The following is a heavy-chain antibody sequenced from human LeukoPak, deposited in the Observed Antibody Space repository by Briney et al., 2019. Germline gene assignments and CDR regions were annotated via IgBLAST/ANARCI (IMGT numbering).Heavy chain of an antibody. J-gene: IGHJ6*03. D-gene: IGHD2-2*01. Sequence: GASVKVSCKASGVTFSSYAISWVRQAPGQGLEWMGGIIPIFGTANYAQKFQGRATITADESTSTAYMELSSLRSEDTAVYYCATTNYCSSTSCHPQYYYMDVWGKGTTVTVSS. V-gene: IGHV1-69*13. CDR2: IIPIFGTA. CDR1: GVTFSSYA. CDR3: ATTNYCSSTSCHPQYYYMDV.